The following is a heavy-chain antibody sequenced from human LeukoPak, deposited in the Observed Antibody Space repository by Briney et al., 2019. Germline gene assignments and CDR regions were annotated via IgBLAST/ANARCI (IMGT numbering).Heavy chain of an antibody. Sequence: GGSLRLSCAASGFTFNKYWMAWVRQAPGKGLEWVAHIKQDGSEKYYVDSVKGRFTTSRDNAKNSLYLQMNSLRAEDTAVYYCARVRVASSYGMDVWGQGTTVTVSS. CDR3: ARVRVASSYGMDV. D-gene: IGHD2-21*01. CDR2: IKQDGSEK. J-gene: IGHJ6*02. CDR1: GFTFNKYW. V-gene: IGHV3-7*01.